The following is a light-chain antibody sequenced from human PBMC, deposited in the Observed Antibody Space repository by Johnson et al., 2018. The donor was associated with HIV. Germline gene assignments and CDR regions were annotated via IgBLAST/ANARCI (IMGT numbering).Light chain of an antibody. CDR1: NSNIGNNY. CDR2: ENN. CDR3: GTWDISLSVGYV. J-gene: IGLJ1*01. Sequence: QSVLTQPPSVSAAPGQKVTISCSGSNSNIGNNYVSWYQQLPGTAHKLLIYENNKRPSGIPDRFSGSKSGTSATLGITGLQTGDEADYYCGTWDISLSVGYVFGTGTKVTVL. V-gene: IGLV1-51*02.